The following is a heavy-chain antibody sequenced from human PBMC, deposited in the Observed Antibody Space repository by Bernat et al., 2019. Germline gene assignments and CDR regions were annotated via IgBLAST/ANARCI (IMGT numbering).Heavy chain of an antibody. J-gene: IGHJ4*02. V-gene: IGHV3-30*19. CDR3: ARTGQERQGVDYFDY. CDR2: ISYDGSNK. Sequence: QVQLVESGGGVVQPGRSLRLSCAASGFTFSSYGMHWVRQAPGKGLEWVAVISYDGSNKYYADSVKGRFTISRDNSKNTLYLQMNSLRAEDTAVYYCARTGQERQGVDYFDYWGQGTLVTVSS. CDR1: GFTFSSYG. D-gene: IGHD1-1*01.